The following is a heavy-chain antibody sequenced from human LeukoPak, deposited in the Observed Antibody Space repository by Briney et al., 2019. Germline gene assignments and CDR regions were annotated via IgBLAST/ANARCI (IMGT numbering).Heavy chain of an antibody. J-gene: IGHJ4*02. Sequence: GGSLRLSCAASGFTFSNCAMTWVRQAPGKGLGWVSAIGGSGSNKYYADSVKGRFTISRDVSKNTLYLQMNSLRAEDTAVYYCAKEALDCGGHCGLFENWGQGTLVTVSS. CDR3: AKEALDCGGHCGLFEN. CDR1: GFTFSNCA. D-gene: IGHD2-21*02. CDR2: IGGSGSNK. V-gene: IGHV3-23*01.